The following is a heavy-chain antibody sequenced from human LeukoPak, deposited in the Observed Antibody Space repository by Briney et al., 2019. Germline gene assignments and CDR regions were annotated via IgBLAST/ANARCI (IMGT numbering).Heavy chain of an antibody. V-gene: IGHV3-33*01. CDR2: IWYDGSNK. D-gene: IGHD4-17*01. Sequence: GGSLRLSCAASGFTFSSYGMHWVRQAPGKGLEWVAVIWYDGSNKYYADFVKGRFTISRDNSKNTLYLQMNSLRAEDTAVYYCARDFTVTSFDYWGQGTLVTVSS. CDR3: ARDFTVTSFDY. J-gene: IGHJ4*02. CDR1: GFTFSSYG.